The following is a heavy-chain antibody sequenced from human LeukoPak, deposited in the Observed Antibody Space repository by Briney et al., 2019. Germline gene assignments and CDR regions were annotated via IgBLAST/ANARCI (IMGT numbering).Heavy chain of an antibody. CDR1: GFTFSTYA. CDR2: IYYTGST. D-gene: IGHD3-10*01. J-gene: IGHJ4*02. Sequence: GSLRLSCAASGFTFSTYAMSWVRQAPGKGLEWIGHIYYTGSTNYNPSLRSRLTISLDTSTSQFSLRLSSVTAADTAVYYCARHKPTGSYPLELWGQGTLVTVSS. V-gene: IGHV4-59*08. CDR3: ARHKPTGSYPLEL.